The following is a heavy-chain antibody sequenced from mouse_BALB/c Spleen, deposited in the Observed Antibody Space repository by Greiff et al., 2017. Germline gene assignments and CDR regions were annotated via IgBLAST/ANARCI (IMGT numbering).Heavy chain of an antibody. J-gene: IGHJ4*01. CDR3: TRDPHYYYGSSGDAMDD. V-gene: IGHV5-6-4*01. CDR1: GFTFSSYT. Sequence: EVKLMESGGGLVKPGGSLKLSCAASGFTFSSYTMSWVRQTPEKRLEWVATISSGGSYTYYPDSVKGRFTISRDNAKNTLYLQMSSLKSEDTAMYYCTRDPHYYYGSSGDAMDDWGQGTSVTVSS. D-gene: IGHD1-1*01. CDR2: ISSGGSYT.